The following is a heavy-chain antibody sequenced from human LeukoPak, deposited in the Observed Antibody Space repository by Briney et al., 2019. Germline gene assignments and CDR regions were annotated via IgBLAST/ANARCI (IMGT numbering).Heavy chain of an antibody. D-gene: IGHD3-22*01. CDR2: ISSSGNTI. V-gene: IGHV3-11*01. CDR3: AREYYYDSSGYYPFDY. J-gene: IGHJ4*02. Sequence: GGSLRLSCAASGFTFNDYYMSWIRQAPGKGLEWVSYISSSGNTIYYADSVKGRFTISRDNAKNSLYLQMNSLRAEDTAVYYCAREYYYDSSGYYPFDYWGQGTLVTVSS. CDR1: GFTFNDYY.